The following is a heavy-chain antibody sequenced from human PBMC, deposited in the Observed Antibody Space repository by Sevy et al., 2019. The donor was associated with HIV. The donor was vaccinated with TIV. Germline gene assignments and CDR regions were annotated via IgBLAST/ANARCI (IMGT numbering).Heavy chain of an antibody. V-gene: IGHV1-8*01. D-gene: IGHD1-26*01. J-gene: IGHJ4*02. CDR1: GYTFSSYD. CDR2: MNPNSGNI. Sequence: ASVKVSCKASGYTFSSYDINWVRQATGQGLEWMGWMNPNSGNIDYAQKFQGRVTMTRDTSISTVYMELSSMRSEDTAVYYCARAGGLVDQGLDFWGQGTLVTVSS. CDR3: ARAGGLVDQGLDF.